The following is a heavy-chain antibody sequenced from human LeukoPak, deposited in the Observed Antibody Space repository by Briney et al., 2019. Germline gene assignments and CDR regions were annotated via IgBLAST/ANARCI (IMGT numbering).Heavy chain of an antibody. CDR3: ATGLWSGKYLDV. Sequence: ASVKVSCKVSGYTVTELSMHWVRQSPGKGLEWMGGFHPEDGETIYAQKFQGRVTMTEDTSTDTAYMELSSLRSEDTAVYYCATGLWSGKYLDVWGKGTTVTVFS. J-gene: IGHJ6*04. CDR1: GYTVTELS. CDR2: FHPEDGET. D-gene: IGHD3-10*01. V-gene: IGHV1-24*01.